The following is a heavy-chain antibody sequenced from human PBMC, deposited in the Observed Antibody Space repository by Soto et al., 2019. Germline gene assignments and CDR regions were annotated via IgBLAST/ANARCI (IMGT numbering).Heavy chain of an antibody. D-gene: IGHD3-3*01. Sequence: ASVKVSCKASGYTFTSYYMHWVRQAPGQGLEWMGIINPSGGSTSYAQKFQGRVTMTRDTSTSTDYMELSSLRSEDTAVYYCARDGNWRFLEWLLSDWGQGTLVTVSS. J-gene: IGHJ4*02. CDR1: GYTFTSYY. CDR2: INPSGGST. V-gene: IGHV1-46*01. CDR3: ARDGNWRFLEWLLSD.